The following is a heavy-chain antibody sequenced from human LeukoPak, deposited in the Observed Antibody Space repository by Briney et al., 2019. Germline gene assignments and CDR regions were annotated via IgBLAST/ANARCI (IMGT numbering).Heavy chain of an antibody. V-gene: IGHV1-8*03. CDR2: MNPNSGYT. J-gene: IGHJ4*02. CDR3: ARSLGEDLEAPSV. CDR1: GYTFTGYY. D-gene: IGHD1-1*01. Sequence: GASVKVSCKASGYTFTGYYMHWVRQATGQGLEWMAWMNPNSGYTGYAQKFQGRVTLTRDTSITTAFMELSSLRSEDTAVYYCARSLGEDLEAPSVWGQGTLVTVSS.